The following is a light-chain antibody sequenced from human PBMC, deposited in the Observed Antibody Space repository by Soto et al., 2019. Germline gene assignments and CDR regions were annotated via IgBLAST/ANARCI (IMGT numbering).Light chain of an antibody. V-gene: IGLV2-8*01. CDR3: SSYAGSTVV. Sequence: QSVLTQPPSASGSPGQSVTISCTGTSSDVGGYNYVSWYQQHPGKAPKLMIYEVSKRPSGVPDRFSGSKSGNTASLTVSGLQAEDAADYYCSSYAGSTVVFGGGTKLTVL. CDR1: SSDVGGYNY. CDR2: EVS. J-gene: IGLJ2*01.